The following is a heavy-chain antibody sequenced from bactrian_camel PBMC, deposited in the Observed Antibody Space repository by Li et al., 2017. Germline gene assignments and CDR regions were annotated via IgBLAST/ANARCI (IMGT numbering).Heavy chain of an antibody. Sequence: VQLVESGGGLVQPGGSLRLSCAASGFTVGNYAMSWVRQAPGKGLEWVSTILGPGDGSGTYYADSVKGRFTISQDNVKRALYLQMNSLKPEDTAMYYCAAGLLADLAWGQGTQVTVS. CDR2: ILGPGDGSGT. J-gene: IGHJ6*01. CDR3: AAGLLADLA. V-gene: IGHV3S31*01. D-gene: IGHD6*01. CDR1: GFTVGNYA.